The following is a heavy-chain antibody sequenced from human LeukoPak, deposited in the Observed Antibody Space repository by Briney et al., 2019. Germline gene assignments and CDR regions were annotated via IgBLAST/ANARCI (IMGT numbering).Heavy chain of an antibody. J-gene: IGHJ6*03. V-gene: IGHV1-8*03. CDR2: MNPNSGNT. CDR3: ARGGPYYDFWRGFHWYYMDV. D-gene: IGHD3-3*01. CDR1: GYTFTSYD. Sequence: ASVKVSCKASGYTFTSYDINWVRQATGQGLEWMGWMNPNSGNTGYAQKFQGRVTITRNTSISTAYMELSSLRSEDTAVYYCARGGPYYDFWRGFHWYYMDVWGKGTTVTVSS.